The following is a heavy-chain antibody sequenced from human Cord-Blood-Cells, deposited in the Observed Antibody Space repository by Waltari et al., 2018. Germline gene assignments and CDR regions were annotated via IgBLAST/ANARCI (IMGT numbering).Heavy chain of an antibody. Sequence: EVQLVESGGGLVQPGGSLKISCAASGFTFCGTAMLCVRQASGKGLEWVGRIRSKANSYATAYAASVKGRFTISRDDSKNTAYLQMNSLKTEDTAVYYCTRRGGAVDYWGQGTLVTVSS. V-gene: IGHV3-73*02. J-gene: IGHJ4*02. CDR1: GFTFCGTA. CDR3: TRRGGAVDY. D-gene: IGHD3-10*01. CDR2: IRSKANSYAT.